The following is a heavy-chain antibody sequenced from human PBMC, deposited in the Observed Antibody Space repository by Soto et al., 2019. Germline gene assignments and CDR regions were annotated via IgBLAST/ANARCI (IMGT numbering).Heavy chain of an antibody. CDR2: IYHSGGT. CDR3: ARDRGGYGVFDY. D-gene: IGHD5-12*01. V-gene: IGHV4-31*03. Sequence: SETLSLTCSVSAGSISSDGFYWNWIRQPPGKGLEWIGYIYHSGGTYSSPSLRSRVTISVDTSKNQFTLKLSSVTAADTAVYYCARDRGGYGVFDYWRQGTLVTVSS. CDR1: AGSISSDGFY. J-gene: IGHJ4*02.